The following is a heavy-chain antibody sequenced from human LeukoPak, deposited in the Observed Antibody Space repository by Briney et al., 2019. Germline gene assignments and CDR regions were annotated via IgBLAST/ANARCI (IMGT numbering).Heavy chain of an antibody. D-gene: IGHD2-15*01. CDR3: ARVWCSGGSCHSPYFDY. CDR1: GDSISSIKW. J-gene: IGHJ4*02. CDR2: IYHSGST. V-gene: IGHV4-4*02. Sequence: SGTLSLTCDVSGDSISSIKWWSWVRQPPGKGPERIGEIYHSGSTNYNPSLKSRVTISVDKSKNQFSLKLSSVTAADTAVYYCARVWCSGGSCHSPYFDYWGQGTLVTVSS.